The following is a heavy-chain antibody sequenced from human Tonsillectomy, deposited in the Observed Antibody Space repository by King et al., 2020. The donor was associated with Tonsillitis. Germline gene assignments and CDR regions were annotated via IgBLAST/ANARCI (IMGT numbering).Heavy chain of an antibody. CDR3: ARKYYYDSSGYYYGGAFDI. D-gene: IGHD3-22*01. J-gene: IGHJ3*02. CDR1: GFTFSSYA. Sequence: VPLVASGGGVVQPGRSLRLSCAASGFTFSSYALHWVRQAPGKGLEWVAVISYDGSNKYYADSVKGRFTISRDNSKNTLYLQMNSLRAEDTAVYYCARKYYYDSSGYYYGGAFDIWGQGTMVTVSS. CDR2: ISYDGSNK. V-gene: IGHV3-30*01.